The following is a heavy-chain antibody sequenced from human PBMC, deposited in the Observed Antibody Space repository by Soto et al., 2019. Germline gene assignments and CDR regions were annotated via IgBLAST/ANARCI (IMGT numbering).Heavy chain of an antibody. J-gene: IGHJ6*02. Sequence: QVQLVQSGAEVKKPGSSVHVSCKASGGTFSSYASSWVRQAPGQGLEWMGGIIPIFGTANYAQKFQGRVTITADESTSTAYMELSSLRSEDTAVYYCARRVDGELSYYYYYYGMDVWGQGTTVTVSS. CDR3: ARRVDGELSYYYYYYGMDV. CDR1: GGTFSSYA. D-gene: IGHD3-10*01. V-gene: IGHV1-69*01. CDR2: IIPIFGTA.